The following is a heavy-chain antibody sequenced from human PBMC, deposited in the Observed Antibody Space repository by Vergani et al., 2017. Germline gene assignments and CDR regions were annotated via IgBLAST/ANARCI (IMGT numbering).Heavy chain of an antibody. D-gene: IGHD4-11*01. Sequence: QVQLQQWGAGLLKPSETLSLTCAVYGGSFSGYYWSWIRQPPGKGLEWIGEINHSGSTNYNPSLKSRVTISVDTSKNQFSLKLSSVTAADTAVYYCARNLDYKFDYWGQGTLVTVSS. CDR3: ARNLDYKFDY. CDR1: GGSFSGYY. J-gene: IGHJ4*02. V-gene: IGHV4-34*01. CDR2: INHSGST.